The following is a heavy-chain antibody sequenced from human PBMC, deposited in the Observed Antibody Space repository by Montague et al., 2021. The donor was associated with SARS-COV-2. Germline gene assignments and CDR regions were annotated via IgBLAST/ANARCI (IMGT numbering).Heavy chain of an antibody. CDR2: IYTSGST. D-gene: IGHD3-10*01. J-gene: IGHJ4*02. Sequence: TLSLTCTVSIGSISSGSYYWSWIRQPAGKGLEWIGRIYTSGSTDYXPSLKSRVTISVDTSKNQFSLKLSSVTAADTAVYYCASMVRAQVYYFDYWGQGTLVTVSS. CDR1: IGSISSGSYY. CDR3: ASMVRAQVYYFDY. V-gene: IGHV4-61*02.